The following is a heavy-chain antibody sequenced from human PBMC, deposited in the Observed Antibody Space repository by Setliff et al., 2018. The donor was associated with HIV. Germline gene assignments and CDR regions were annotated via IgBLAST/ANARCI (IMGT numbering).Heavy chain of an antibody. Sequence: GGSLRLSCAASGFSFSDYYMSWIRQAPGKGLECISYISDSDTGIYYADSVRGRFTISRDNSKNTLYLQMTSLRPEDTAVYYCARDLRGGGNDYWGQGTLVTVSS. V-gene: IGHV3-11*04. CDR3: ARDLRGGGNDY. J-gene: IGHJ4*02. CDR1: GFSFSDYY. CDR2: ISDSDTGI. D-gene: IGHD2-15*01.